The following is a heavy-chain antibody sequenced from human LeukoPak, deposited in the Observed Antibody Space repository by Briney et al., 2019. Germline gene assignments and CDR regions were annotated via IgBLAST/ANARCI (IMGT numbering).Heavy chain of an antibody. CDR2: ISGSGGGT. D-gene: IGHD4-17*01. CDR1: GFTFSSYA. Sequence: GGSLRLSCAASGFTFSSYAMSWVRQAPGKGLEWVSAISGSGGGTYYAHSVKGRFTISRDNSKNTLYLQMNSLRAEDTAVYYCAKDCYGDSSYPFDYWGQGTLVTVSS. V-gene: IGHV3-23*01. CDR3: AKDCYGDSSYPFDY. J-gene: IGHJ4*02.